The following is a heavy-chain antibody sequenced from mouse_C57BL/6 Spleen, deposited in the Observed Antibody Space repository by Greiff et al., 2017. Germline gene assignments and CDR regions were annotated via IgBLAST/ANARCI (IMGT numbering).Heavy chain of an antibody. Sequence: LQQPGPELVKPGASVKISCKASGYSFTGYYMHWVKQSPEKSLEWIGDINPSTGGTSYNQKFKGKATIAVDKSSRTAYMQLKSLTSEDSAVYYCARVGVGLRRYAYWGQVTLVTVSA. V-gene: IGHV1-43*01. CDR1: GYSFTGYY. CDR2: INPSTGGT. CDR3: ARVGVGLRRYAY. J-gene: IGHJ3*01. D-gene: IGHD2-4*01.